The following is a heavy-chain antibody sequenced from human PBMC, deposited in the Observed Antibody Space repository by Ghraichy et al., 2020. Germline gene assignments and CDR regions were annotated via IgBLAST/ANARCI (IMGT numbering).Heavy chain of an antibody. J-gene: IGHJ6*02. D-gene: IGHD6-13*01. CDR2: ISYDGSNK. Sequence: GGSLRLSCAASGFTFSSYGMHWVRQAPGKGLEWVAVISYDGSNKYYADSVKGRFTISRDNSKNTLYLQMNSLRAEDTAMYYCAKDRGSSWYLRYYYYYYGMDVWGQGTTVTVSS. V-gene: IGHV3-30*18. CDR3: AKDRGSSWYLRYYYYYYGMDV. CDR1: GFTFSSYG.